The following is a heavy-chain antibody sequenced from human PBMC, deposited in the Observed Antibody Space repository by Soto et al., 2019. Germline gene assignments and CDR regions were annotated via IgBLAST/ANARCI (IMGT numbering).Heavy chain of an antibody. D-gene: IGHD2-2*01. V-gene: IGHV3-48*03. CDR2: INMRGDVT. J-gene: IGHJ4*02. CDR1: GFSFSSHA. Sequence: EVQLVESGGGLVQPGGSLRLSCAASGFSFSSHAFDWARQAPGKGLEWLSFINMRGDVTWYADSVKGRFTISRDNAKNSLYLQINSLRAEDTAVYYCARGVNYAFDYWGQGALVTVSS. CDR3: ARGVNYAFDY.